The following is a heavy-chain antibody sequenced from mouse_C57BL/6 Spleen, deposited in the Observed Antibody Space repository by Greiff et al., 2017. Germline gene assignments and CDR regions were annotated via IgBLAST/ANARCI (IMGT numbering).Heavy chain of an antibody. CDR3: ARQGYYGYAMDY. Sequence: EVKLQESGGGLVKPGGSLKLSCAASGFTFSSYTMSWVRQTPEKRLEWVATISGGGGNTYYPDSVKGRFTISRDNAKNTLYLQMSSLRSEDTALYYCARQGYYGYAMDYWGQGTSVTVSS. J-gene: IGHJ4*01. D-gene: IGHD1-1*01. V-gene: IGHV5-9*01. CDR2: ISGGGGNT. CDR1: GFTFSSYT.